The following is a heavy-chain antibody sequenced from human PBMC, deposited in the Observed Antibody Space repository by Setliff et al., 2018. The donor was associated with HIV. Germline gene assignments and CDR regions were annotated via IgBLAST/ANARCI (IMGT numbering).Heavy chain of an antibody. J-gene: IGHJ4*02. D-gene: IGHD5-12*01. CDR2: ISSSGTYI. V-gene: IGHV3-21*01. CDR1: GFNFSTHT. CDR3: AKDQAGWLQLRSRLED. Sequence: GGSLRLSCAASGFNFSTHTMNWIRQAPGKGLEWVSSISSSGTYIYYADSMKGRFTISRDNAKNSLYLQMNSLRADDTAVYYCAKDQAGWLQLRSRLEDWGQGTLVTVSS.